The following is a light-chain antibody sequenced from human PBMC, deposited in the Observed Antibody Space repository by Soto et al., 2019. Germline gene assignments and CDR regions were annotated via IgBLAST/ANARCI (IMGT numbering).Light chain of an antibody. J-gene: IGLJ1*01. CDR3: SSYTSGNNPYV. CDR1: SSDVGGYNY. CDR2: DVS. Sequence: QSALTQPASVSGSPGQSIIISCTGTSSDVGGYNYVSWYQQYPGKAPKLMIYDVSDRPSGVSNRFSGSKSGNTASLTISGLQPEDEADYFCSSYTSGNNPYVFGTGTKVTVL. V-gene: IGLV2-14*01.